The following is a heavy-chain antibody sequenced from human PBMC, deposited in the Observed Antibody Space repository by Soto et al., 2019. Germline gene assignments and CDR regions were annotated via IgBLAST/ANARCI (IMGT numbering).Heavy chain of an antibody. D-gene: IGHD2-2*01. V-gene: IGHV3-74*01. J-gene: IGHJ4*02. CDR2: INMDGSST. CDR3: ARGPRGLYHHDY. CDR1: GFTLSGDW. Sequence: EVQLVESGGGLVQPGGSLRLSCAASGFTLSGDWMHWVRQAAGKGLVWVSRINMDGSSTNYADSVKGRFTISRDNAKNTLYLQMNSLRVDDTAVYYCARGPRGLYHHDYWGQGALVTVSS.